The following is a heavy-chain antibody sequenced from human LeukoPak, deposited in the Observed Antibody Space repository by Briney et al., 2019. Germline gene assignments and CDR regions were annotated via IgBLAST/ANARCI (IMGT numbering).Heavy chain of an antibody. CDR2: ISGSGGST. CDR3: AKPDPGSYCSSTSCYPYYYYYYMDV. Sequence: GGSLRLSCEDSGFTVSSNEMTWVRQAPGKGLEWVSAISGSGGSTYYADSVKGRFTISRDNSKNTLYLQMNSLRAEDTAVYYCAKPDPGSYCSSTSCYPYYYYYYMDVWGKGTTVTVSS. J-gene: IGHJ6*03. V-gene: IGHV3-23*01. D-gene: IGHD2-2*01. CDR1: GFTVSSNE.